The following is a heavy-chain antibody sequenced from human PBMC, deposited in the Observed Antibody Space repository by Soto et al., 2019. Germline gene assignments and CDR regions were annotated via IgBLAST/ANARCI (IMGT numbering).Heavy chain of an antibody. CDR1: GYTFTSYG. D-gene: IGHD3-10*01. Sequence: ASVKVSCKASGYTFTSYGISWVRQAPGQGLEWMGWISAYNGNTNYAQKLQGRVTMTTDTSTSTAYMELRSLRSDDTAVYYWATDLWYYGSGSPSDYMDVWGKGTTVTVSS. CDR2: ISAYNGNT. CDR3: ATDLWYYGSGSPSDYMDV. J-gene: IGHJ6*03. V-gene: IGHV1-18*01.